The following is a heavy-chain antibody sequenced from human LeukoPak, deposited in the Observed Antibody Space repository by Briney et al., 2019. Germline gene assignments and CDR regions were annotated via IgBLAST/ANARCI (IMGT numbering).Heavy chain of an antibody. V-gene: IGHV4-59*11. D-gene: IGHD3-16*01. J-gene: IGHJ4*02. Sequence: PSETLSLTCAVSGGSINSLYWSWIRQPPGKGLEWIGFIQNTGRTIYHPSLDSRVTMSVDSSKNQFSLKLRSVTAADTAVYFCARGQRSNNAYPYFDYWGQGTLVTVSS. CDR1: GGSINSLY. CDR3: ARGQRSNNAYPYFDY. CDR2: IQNTGRT.